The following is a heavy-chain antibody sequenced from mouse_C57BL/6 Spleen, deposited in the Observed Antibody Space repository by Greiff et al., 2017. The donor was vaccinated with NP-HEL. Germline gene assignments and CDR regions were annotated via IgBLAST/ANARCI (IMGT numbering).Heavy chain of an antibody. CDR2: ISSGGDYI. CDR1: GFTFSSYA. Sequence: EVKLMESGEGLVKPGGSLKLSCAASGFTFSSYAMSWVRQTPEKRLEWVAYISSGGDYIYYADTVKGRFTISRDNARNTLYLQMSSLKSEDTAMYYCTREGVTTATGYFDVWGTGTTVTVSS. V-gene: IGHV5-9-1*02. D-gene: IGHD1-2*01. CDR3: TREGVTTATGYFDV. J-gene: IGHJ1*03.